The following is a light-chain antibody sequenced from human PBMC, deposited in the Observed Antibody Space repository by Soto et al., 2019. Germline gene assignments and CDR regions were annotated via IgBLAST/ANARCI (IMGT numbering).Light chain of an antibody. CDR2: GAP. CDR1: QSISSSY. Sequence: EIVLTQSPGTLSLSPGERATLSCRASQSISSSYLAWYQQRPGQAPRLLIFGAPYRATGIPDRFSGSGSGTDFTLTISRLEPEDFAVYYCQQYSSSPPEFTFGPGTKVDIK. V-gene: IGKV3-20*01. CDR3: QQYSSSPPEFT. J-gene: IGKJ3*01.